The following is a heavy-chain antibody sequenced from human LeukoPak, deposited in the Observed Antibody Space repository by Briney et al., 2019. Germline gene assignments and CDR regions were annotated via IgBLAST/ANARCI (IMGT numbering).Heavy chain of an antibody. J-gene: IGHJ4*02. CDR3: AKGPYYDSSGYNYLDY. D-gene: IGHD3-22*01. Sequence: PGGSLRLSCAASGFTFSSYWMSWVRQAPGKGLEWVANIKQDGSEKYYVDSVKGRFTISRDNAKNSLYMQMNSLRAEDTAVYYCAKGPYYDSSGYNYLDYWGQGTLVTVSS. CDR2: IKQDGSEK. CDR1: GFTFSSYW. V-gene: IGHV3-7*01.